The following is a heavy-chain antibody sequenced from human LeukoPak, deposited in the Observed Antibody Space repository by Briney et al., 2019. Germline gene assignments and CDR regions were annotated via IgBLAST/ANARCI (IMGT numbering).Heavy chain of an antibody. CDR1: GFTFRDYD. CDR3: AREYDIVANALDY. D-gene: IGHD5-12*01. Sequence: PGGSLRLSCAASGFTFRDYDMTWIRQAPGKGLEWVSYISSSDTTMYNADSVKGRFTISRDNAKNSLYLQMNSLRDEDTALYYCAREYDIVANALDYWGQGTLVTVSS. V-gene: IGHV3-11*01. J-gene: IGHJ4*02. CDR2: ISSSDTTM.